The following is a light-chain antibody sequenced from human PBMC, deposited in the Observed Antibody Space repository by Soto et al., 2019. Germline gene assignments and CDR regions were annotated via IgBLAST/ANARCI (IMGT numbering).Light chain of an antibody. CDR3: QQYGSSPPT. Sequence: EIVLTQSPGTLSLSPGERATLSCRASQSVSSSYLAWYQQKPSQAPRLLIYGASSRATGIPDRFSGSGSGTDFTLTISRLEPEDFAVYYCQQYGSSPPTFGQGTKLEIK. V-gene: IGKV3-20*01. J-gene: IGKJ2*01. CDR1: QSVSSSY. CDR2: GAS.